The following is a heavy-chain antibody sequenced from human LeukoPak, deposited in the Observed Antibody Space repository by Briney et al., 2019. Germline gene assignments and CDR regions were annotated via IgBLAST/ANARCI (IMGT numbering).Heavy chain of an antibody. CDR3: ARDRDTMIVVVRDAFDI. D-gene: IGHD3-22*01. J-gene: IGHJ3*02. CDR2: ISAYNGNT. Sequence: GASVKVSCKASGYTFTSYGISWVRQAPGQGLEWMGWISAYNGNTNYAQKLQGRVTMTTDTSTSTAYMELRSLRSDDTAVYYCARDRDTMIVVVRDAFDIWGQGTMVTVSS. CDR1: GYTFTSYG. V-gene: IGHV1-18*01.